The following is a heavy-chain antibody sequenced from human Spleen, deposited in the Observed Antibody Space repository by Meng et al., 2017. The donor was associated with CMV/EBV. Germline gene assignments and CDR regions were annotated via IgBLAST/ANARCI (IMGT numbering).Heavy chain of an antibody. Sequence: GESLKISCAPSGFTFSSYGMHWVRQPPGKGLEWVAVICYDGSDKYYTDSVKGRFTISRDNSKNTLYLQMNSLRVEDTAVYYCVKDVLAGGRYYGGLDNWGQGTLVTVSS. CDR2: ICYDGSDK. D-gene: IGHD1-26*01. J-gene: IGHJ4*02. V-gene: IGHV3-33*06. CDR3: VKDVLAGGRYYGGLDN. CDR1: GFTFSSYG.